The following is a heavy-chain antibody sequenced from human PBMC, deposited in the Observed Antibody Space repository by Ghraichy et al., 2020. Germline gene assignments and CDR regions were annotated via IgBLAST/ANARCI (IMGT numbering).Heavy chain of an antibody. V-gene: IGHV3-23*01. Sequence: SLRLSCAASGFTFSSYAMSWVRQAPGKGLEWVSAISGSGGSTYYADSVKGRFTISRDNSKNTLYLQMNSLRAEDTAVYYCAKDPGSRAVAGTERYFDLWGRGTLVTVSS. D-gene: IGHD6-19*01. J-gene: IGHJ2*01. CDR1: GFTFSSYA. CDR3: AKDPGSRAVAGTERYFDL. CDR2: ISGSGGST.